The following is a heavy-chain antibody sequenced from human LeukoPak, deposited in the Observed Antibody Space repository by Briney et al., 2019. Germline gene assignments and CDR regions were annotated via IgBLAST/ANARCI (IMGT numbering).Heavy chain of an antibody. CDR2: IWYDGSNK. CDR1: GFTFSSYG. J-gene: IGHJ4*02. CDR3: ARDWALYNAGYYFDY. D-gene: IGHD3-16*01. Sequence: GRSLRLSCAASGFTFSSYGMHWVRQAPGKGLEWVAVIWYDGSNKYYADSVKGRFTISRDNSKNTLYLQMNSLRAEDTAVYYCARDWALYNAGYYFDYWGQGTLVTVSS. V-gene: IGHV3-33*01.